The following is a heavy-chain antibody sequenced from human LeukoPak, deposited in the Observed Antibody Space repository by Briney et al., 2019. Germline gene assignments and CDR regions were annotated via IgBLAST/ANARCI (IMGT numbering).Heavy chain of an antibody. Sequence: SETLSLTCTVSGGSISSYYWSWIRQPPGKGLEWIGYIYYSGSTNYNPSLKSRVTISVDTSKNQFSLKLSSVTAADTAVYYCTRDRGDGHNSLNYWGQGTPVTVSS. V-gene: IGHV4-59*01. J-gene: IGHJ4*02. D-gene: IGHD5-24*01. CDR1: GGSISSYY. CDR3: TRDRGDGHNSLNY. CDR2: IYYSGST.